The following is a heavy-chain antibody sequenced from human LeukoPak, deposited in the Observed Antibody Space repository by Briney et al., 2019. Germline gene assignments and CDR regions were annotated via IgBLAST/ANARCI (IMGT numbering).Heavy chain of an antibody. Sequence: GGSLRLSCAASGFTFSSYAMHWVRQAPGKVPEWVAVISYDGSNKYYADSVKGRFIISRDNSKNTLYLQMNSLRAEDTAVYYCARVGSSWAYYYYMDVWGKGTTATVSS. CDR1: GFTFSSYA. CDR3: ARVGSSWAYYYYMDV. V-gene: IGHV3-30*04. J-gene: IGHJ6*03. D-gene: IGHD6-13*01. CDR2: ISYDGSNK.